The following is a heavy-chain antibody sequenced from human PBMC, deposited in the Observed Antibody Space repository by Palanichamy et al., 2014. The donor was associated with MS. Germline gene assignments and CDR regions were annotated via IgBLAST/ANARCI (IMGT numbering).Heavy chain of an antibody. CDR3: TDPTNDYTSDY. D-gene: IGHD2-8*01. CDR1: GFTFSDLW. V-gene: IGHV3-15*01. Sequence: QLVESGGGLVKPGGSLRLSCAASGFTFSDLWMSWVRQAPGEGLEWIARIRPKTEGGTTEYAAPVKGRFIISRDDSTNMLFLQMSSLKTEDTAVYYCTDPTNDYTSDYWGQGTLVTVSS. J-gene: IGHJ4*02. CDR2: IRPKTEGGTT.